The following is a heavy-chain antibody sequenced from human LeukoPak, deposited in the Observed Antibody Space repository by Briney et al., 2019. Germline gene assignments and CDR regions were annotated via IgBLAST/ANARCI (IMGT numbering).Heavy chain of an antibody. D-gene: IGHD6-13*01. CDR1: GGSISSYY. CDR2: IYYSGST. J-gene: IGHJ5*02. CDR3: ARGIAYSTQT. Sequence: SETLSLTCTVSGGSISSYYWSWIRQPPGKGLEWIGYIYYSGSTYYNPSLKSRVTISVDTSKNQFSLKLSSVTAADTAVYYCARGIAYSTQTWGQGTLVTVSS. V-gene: IGHV4-59*12.